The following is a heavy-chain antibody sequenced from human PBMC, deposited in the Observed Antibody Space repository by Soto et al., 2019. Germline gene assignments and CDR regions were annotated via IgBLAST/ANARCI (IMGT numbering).Heavy chain of an antibody. CDR2: IKSKTDGGTT. CDR3: TTDRRDTAMVATFDI. Sequence: GSLRLSCAASGFTFSNAWMNWVRQAPGKGLEWVGRIKSKTDGGTTDYAAPVKGRFTISRDDSKNTLYLQMNSLKTEDTAVYYCTTDRRDTAMVATFDIWGQGTMVTVSS. V-gene: IGHV3-15*07. J-gene: IGHJ3*02. CDR1: GFTFSNAW. D-gene: IGHD5-18*01.